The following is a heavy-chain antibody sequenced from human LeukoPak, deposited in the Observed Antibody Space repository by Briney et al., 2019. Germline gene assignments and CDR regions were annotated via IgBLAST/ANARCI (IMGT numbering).Heavy chain of an antibody. CDR2: IGAAGVT. CDR3: AKQIYGGNSGADY. Sequence: GGSLRLSCAGSGFTFSRYTMSWVRQAPGKGLEWVSVIGAAGVTYYAESVKGRFIISRDNDKNTVYLQMNSLRAEDTAVDYCAKQIYGGNSGADYWGQGTLVTVSS. V-gene: IGHV3-23*01. J-gene: IGHJ4*02. CDR1: GFTFSRYT. D-gene: IGHD4-23*01.